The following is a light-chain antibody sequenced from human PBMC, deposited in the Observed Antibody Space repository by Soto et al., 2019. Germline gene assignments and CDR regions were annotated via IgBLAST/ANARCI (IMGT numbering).Light chain of an antibody. CDR3: QSYDSSLSGWV. CDR1: SSNIGAGYD. V-gene: IGLV1-40*01. CDR2: GNS. J-gene: IGLJ1*01. Sequence: GAPGQRATISCTGSSSNIGAGYDVHWYQQLPGTAPKLLIYGNSNRPSGVPDRFSGSKSGTSASLAITGLQAEDEADYYCQSYDSSLSGWVFGTGTKVTVL.